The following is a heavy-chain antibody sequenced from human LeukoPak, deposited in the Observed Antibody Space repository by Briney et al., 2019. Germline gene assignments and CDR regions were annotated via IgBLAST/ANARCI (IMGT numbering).Heavy chain of an antibody. Sequence: GGSLRLSCAATGFRFSSYDMHWVRQAPGKGLEWVAAISAEGDIQVYLDSVMGRFTISRDNSKSTLYLQMNSLRIEDTGFYYCTRDMIRGVPDYIDYWGQGTLVTVSS. J-gene: IGHJ4*02. V-gene: IGHV3-30-3*01. CDR1: GFRFSSYD. D-gene: IGHD3-10*01. CDR2: ISAEGDIQ. CDR3: TRDMIRGVPDYIDY.